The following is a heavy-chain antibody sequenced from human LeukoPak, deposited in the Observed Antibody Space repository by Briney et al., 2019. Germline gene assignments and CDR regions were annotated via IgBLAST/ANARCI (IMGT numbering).Heavy chain of an antibody. CDR1: GGSISTYY. D-gene: IGHD4-17*01. J-gene: IGHJ4*02. CDR2: VDYSGST. Sequence: SETLSLTCTVSGGSISTYYWSWIRQPPGKGLEWIGYVDYSGSTNYNPSLKSRVTISVDTSKKQFSLKLSSVTAADTAVYYCARAPVTTSSIAMANVFDYWGQGTLVTVSS. CDR3: ARAPVTTSSIAMANVFDY. V-gene: IGHV4-59*01.